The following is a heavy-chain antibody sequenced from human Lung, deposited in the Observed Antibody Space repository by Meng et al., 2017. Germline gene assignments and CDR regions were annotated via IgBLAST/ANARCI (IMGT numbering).Heavy chain of an antibody. CDR1: GYTFTAYW. D-gene: IGHD6-13*01. CDR3: VRDEDISAAGKLFGDY. V-gene: IGHV1-2*06. CDR2: IDPGSGGT. Sequence: SVKVSCKPSGYTFTAYWLHWVRLAPGQGLEWMERIDPGSGGTQYPQNFQGRVLMTRDTSISTTYMELSGLRSDDTAVYYCVRDEDISAAGKLFGDYWGQGTLVTVSS. J-gene: IGHJ4*02.